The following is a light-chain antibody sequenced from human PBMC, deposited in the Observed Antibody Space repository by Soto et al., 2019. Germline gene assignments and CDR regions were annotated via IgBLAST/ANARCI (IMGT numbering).Light chain of an antibody. J-gene: IGKJ3*01. V-gene: IGKV3-20*01. CDR1: QSVSSSY. Sequence: EIVLTQSPGTLSLSPGERATLSCRASQSVSSSYLAWYQQKPGQAPRLLIYGASSRATGIPDRFSGSGFGTDFTLTISRLEPEDFAVYYCQQYGSSPGFTFGPGTKVDIK. CDR2: GAS. CDR3: QQYGSSPGFT.